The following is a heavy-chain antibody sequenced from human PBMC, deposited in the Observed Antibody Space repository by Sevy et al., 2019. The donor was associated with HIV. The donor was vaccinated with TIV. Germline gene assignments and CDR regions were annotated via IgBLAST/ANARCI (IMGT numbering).Heavy chain of an antibody. D-gene: IGHD3-22*01. J-gene: IGHJ4*02. V-gene: IGHV1-8*01. CDR1: GYIFTSYD. CDR2: MNPNTDNT. Sequence: ASVKVSCKASGYIFTSYDINWVRQATGQGLEWMGWMNPNTDNTGYAQKFQGRVTMTRNTSISTANMELSSLRSEDTAVYYCARSGDSSGLKTYFDYWGQGTLVTVSS. CDR3: ARSGDSSGLKTYFDY.